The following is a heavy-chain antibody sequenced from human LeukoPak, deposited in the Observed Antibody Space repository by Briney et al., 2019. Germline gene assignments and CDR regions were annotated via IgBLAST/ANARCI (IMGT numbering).Heavy chain of an antibody. CDR1: GLTFDEYG. CDR2: ISWNSGNI. Sequence: GGSLRLSCVGSGLTFDEYGMHWVRQVRGKGLEWVSGISWNSGNIGYADSVKGRFIISRDNAKNSLYLQMNSLRADDTALYYCTKERFVHGDSRPFDYWGQGTLVTVSS. D-gene: IGHD2-21*01. V-gene: IGHV3-9*01. CDR3: TKERFVHGDSRPFDY. J-gene: IGHJ4*02.